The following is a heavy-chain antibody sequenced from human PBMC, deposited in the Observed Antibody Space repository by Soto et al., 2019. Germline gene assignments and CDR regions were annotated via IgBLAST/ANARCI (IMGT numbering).Heavy chain of an antibody. J-gene: IGHJ4*02. CDR3: ARVGDGYNLNY. CDR2: ISSSGSTK. D-gene: IGHD5-12*01. Sequence: GGSLRLSCAASGFTFSRYEMNWVRQAPGKGLEWVSYISSSGSTKYYADSVKGRFTISRDNAKNSLYLQMNSLRVEDTAVYYCARVGDGYNLNYWGQGTLVTGSS. V-gene: IGHV3-48*03. CDR1: GFTFSRYE.